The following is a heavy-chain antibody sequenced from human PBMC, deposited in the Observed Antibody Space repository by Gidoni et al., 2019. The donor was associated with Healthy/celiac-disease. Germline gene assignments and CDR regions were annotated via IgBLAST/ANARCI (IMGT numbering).Heavy chain of an antibody. CDR1: GGSISSSSYY. J-gene: IGHJ4*02. V-gene: IGHV4-39*01. D-gene: IGHD6-19*01. Sequence: QLPLQESGPGLVQPSETLSLTCTVSGGSISSSSYYWGWIRQPPGKGLERIGSIYYSGSTYYNPSLKSRVTISVDTSKNQFSLKLSSGTAADTAVYYCARHGRGSGWLDYWGQGTLVTVSS. CDR2: IYYSGST. CDR3: ARHGRGSGWLDY.